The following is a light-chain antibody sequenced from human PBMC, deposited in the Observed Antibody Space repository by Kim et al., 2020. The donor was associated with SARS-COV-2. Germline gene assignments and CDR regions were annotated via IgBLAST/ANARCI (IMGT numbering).Light chain of an antibody. V-gene: IGKV2-28*01. CDR2: LGS. CDR1: QSLLHSNGYNY. J-gene: IGKJ5*01. CDR3: MQALQTPRT. Sequence: DIVIPQSPLSLPVTPGEPASISCRSSQSLLHSNGYNYLDWYLQKPGQSPQLLIYLGSNRASGVPDRFSGSGSGTDFTLKISRVEAEDVGVYYCMQALQTPRTFGQGTRLEIK.